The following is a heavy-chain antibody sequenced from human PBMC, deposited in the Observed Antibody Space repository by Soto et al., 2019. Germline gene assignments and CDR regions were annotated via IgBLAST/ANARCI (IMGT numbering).Heavy chain of an antibody. Sequence: EVQLVESGGVVVQPGGSLRLSCAASGFTFDDYTMHWVRQAPGKGLEWVSLISWDGGSTYYADSVKGRFTISRDNSKNSLYLQMNSLRTEDTALYYCAKDGRDTDYDFWSGYPKYGMDVWGQGTTVTVSS. CDR3: AKDGRDTDYDFWSGYPKYGMDV. D-gene: IGHD3-3*01. V-gene: IGHV3-43*01. CDR1: GFTFDDYT. CDR2: ISWDGGST. J-gene: IGHJ6*02.